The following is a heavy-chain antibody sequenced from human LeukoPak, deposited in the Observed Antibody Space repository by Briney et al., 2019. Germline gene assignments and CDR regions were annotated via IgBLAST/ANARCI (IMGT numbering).Heavy chain of an antibody. J-gene: IGHJ4*02. D-gene: IGHD5-18*01. V-gene: IGHV3-48*01. CDR3: ARDRGYSYGHPLDY. CDR1: GFTFNYHS. Sequence: PGGSLRLSCAASGFTFNYHSMNWARQAPGKGLEWISYISSVGNIIFYADSVKGRFTISRDNSKNTLYLQMNSLKVEDTALYYCARDRGYSYGHPLDYWGQGTLVTVSS. CDR2: ISSVGNII.